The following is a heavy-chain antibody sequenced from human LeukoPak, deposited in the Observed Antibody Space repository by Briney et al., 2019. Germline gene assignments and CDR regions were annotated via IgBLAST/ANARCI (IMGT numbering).Heavy chain of an antibody. D-gene: IGHD1-26*01. J-gene: IGHJ4*02. CDR1: GFTLSDYR. Sequence: GGSLRLSCEASGFTLSDYRMHWVRQAPGKGLVWVSRVRRDGIETNYADSVKGRFTISRDNARTTLYLQMNSLRAEDTAIYYCARNFVGSDSSDFDAWGQGTLVTVSS. V-gene: IGHV3-74*01. CDR3: ARNFVGSDSSDFDA. CDR2: VRRDGIET.